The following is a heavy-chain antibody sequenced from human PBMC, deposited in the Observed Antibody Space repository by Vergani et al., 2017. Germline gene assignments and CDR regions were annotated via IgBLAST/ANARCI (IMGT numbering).Heavy chain of an antibody. CDR2: IKQDGSEK. V-gene: IGHV3-7*03. CDR1: GFTFSGYW. CDR3: ATHSRGYFDL. J-gene: IGHJ2*01. Sequence: EVQLVESGGGLVQPGGSLRLSCAASGFTFSGYWMSWVRQAPGKGLEWVTNIKQDGSEKYYVDLVKRRFTISRDNAKNSLYLQMNRLRAEDTAVYYCATHSRGYFDLWGRGTLVTVSS. D-gene: IGHD2-15*01.